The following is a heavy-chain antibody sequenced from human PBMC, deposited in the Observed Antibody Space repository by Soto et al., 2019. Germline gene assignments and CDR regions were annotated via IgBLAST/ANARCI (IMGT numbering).Heavy chain of an antibody. CDR3: TTSSHYDILTGYFSDGY. V-gene: IGHV3-15*01. CDR2: IKSKTDGGTT. Sequence: EVQLVESGGGLVKPGGSLRLSCAASGFTFSNAWMSWVRQAPGKGLEWVGRIKSKTDGGTTDYAAPVKGRFTISRDDSKNTLYQQMNSLKTEDTAVYYCTTSSHYDILTGYFSDGYWGQGTLVTVSS. CDR1: GFTFSNAW. D-gene: IGHD3-9*01. J-gene: IGHJ4*02.